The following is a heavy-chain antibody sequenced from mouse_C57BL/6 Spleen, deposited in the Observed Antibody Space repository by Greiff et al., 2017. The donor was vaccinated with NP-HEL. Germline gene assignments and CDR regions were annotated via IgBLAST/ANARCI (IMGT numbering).Heavy chain of an antibody. J-gene: IGHJ1*03. CDR2: IDPSDSYT. V-gene: IGHV1-69*01. Sequence: VQLQQSGAELVMPGASVKLSCKASGYTFTSYWMHWVKQRPGQGLEWIGEIDPSDSYTNYNQKFKGKSTLTVDKSSSTAYMQLSSLTSEDSAVYYCAGDYGSSDWYFDVWGTGTTVTVSS. CDR1: GYTFTSYW. CDR3: AGDYGSSDWYFDV. D-gene: IGHD1-1*01.